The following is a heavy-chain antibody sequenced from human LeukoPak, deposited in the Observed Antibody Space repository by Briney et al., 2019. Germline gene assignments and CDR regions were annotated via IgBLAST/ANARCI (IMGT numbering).Heavy chain of an antibody. J-gene: IGHJ4*02. V-gene: IGHV3-7*01. Sequence: GGSLRLSCAASGFTFSSYWMSWVRQAPGKGLEWVANIKQDGSEKYYVDSVKGRFTISRDNAKNSLYLQMNSLRAEDTAVYYCARDPAVDGSAWYLDYWGQGTLVTVSS. CDR1: GFTFSSYW. CDR2: IKQDGSEK. CDR3: ARDPAVDGSAWYLDY. D-gene: IGHD6-19*01.